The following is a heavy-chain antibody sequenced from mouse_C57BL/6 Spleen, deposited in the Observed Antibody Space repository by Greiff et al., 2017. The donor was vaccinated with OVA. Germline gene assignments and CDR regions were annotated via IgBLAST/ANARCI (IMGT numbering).Heavy chain of an antibody. J-gene: IGHJ1*03. CDR1: GYTFTSYG. Sequence: QVQLQQSGAELARPGASVKLSCKASGYTFTSYGISWVKQRTGQGLEWIGEIYPRSGNTYYNEKFKGKATLTADKSSSTAYMELRSLTSEDSAVYFCARGHYGYDGVDFDVWGTGTTVTVSS. D-gene: IGHD2-2*01. CDR3: ARGHYGYDGVDFDV. V-gene: IGHV1-81*01. CDR2: IYPRSGNT.